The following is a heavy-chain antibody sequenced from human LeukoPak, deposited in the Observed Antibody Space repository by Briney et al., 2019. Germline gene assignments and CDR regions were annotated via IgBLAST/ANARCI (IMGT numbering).Heavy chain of an antibody. CDR1: GVTFSSYA. D-gene: IGHD3-10*01. CDR2: IIPIFGTA. Sequence: SLKVSCKASGVTFSSYAISWVRQAPGQGLEWMGGIIPIFGTANYAQKFKGRVTITADESTSTAYMELSSLRSEDTAVYYCARDRYYGSGSYDYWGQGTLVTVSS. V-gene: IGHV1-69*13. J-gene: IGHJ4*02. CDR3: ARDRYYGSGSYDY.